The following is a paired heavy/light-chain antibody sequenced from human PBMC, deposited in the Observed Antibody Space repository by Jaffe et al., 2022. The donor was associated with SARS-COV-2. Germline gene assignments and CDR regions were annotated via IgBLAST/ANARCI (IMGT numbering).Heavy chain of an antibody. D-gene: IGHD1-26*01. Sequence: EVQLVESGGDLVQPGGSLRLSCAASGFTFSTFWMSWVRQAPGKGLEWVANIKGDGSVTQYMDSVRGRFTISRDNAKNSLFLQLNSLRAEDTAVYYCVRHYSGTYRVYWGRGTLVTVSS. CDR1: GFTFSTFW. CDR3: VRHYSGTYRVY. J-gene: IGHJ4*02. V-gene: IGHV3-7*01. CDR2: IKGDGSVT.
Light chain of an antibody. Sequence: DIVMTQSPLSLAVTPGEPASISCRSSQSLLYSNGYHYLDWYLQKPGQSPQLLIYLTSNRASGVPDRFSGSGSGTNFTLKISRVEAEDVGVYYCMQSLHTLSFGGGTKVEIK. V-gene: IGKV2-28*01. CDR2: LTS. CDR3: MQSLHTLS. CDR1: QSLLYSNGYHY. J-gene: IGKJ4*01.